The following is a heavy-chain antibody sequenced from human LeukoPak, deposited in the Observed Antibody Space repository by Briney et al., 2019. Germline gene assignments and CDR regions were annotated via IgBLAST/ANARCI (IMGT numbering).Heavy chain of an antibody. D-gene: IGHD6-13*01. CDR2: ISSSGNTT. J-gene: IGHJ4*02. Sequence: GGSLRLSCAASGFTFSDYYTSWIRQAPGKGLECVSYISSSGNTTYHADSVKSRFTISRDNAKNSLYLQMSSLRAEDTAVYYCARDGGSSWYFDYWGQGTLVTVSS. CDR3: ARDGGSSWYFDY. CDR1: GFTFSDYY. V-gene: IGHV3-11*04.